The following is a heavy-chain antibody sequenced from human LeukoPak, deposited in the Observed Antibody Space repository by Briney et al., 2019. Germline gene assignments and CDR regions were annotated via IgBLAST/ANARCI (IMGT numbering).Heavy chain of an antibody. D-gene: IGHD6-19*01. CDR3: ARARTETGIAVAGTFNWFDP. J-gene: IGHJ5*02. CDR2: INPNSGGT. V-gene: IGHV1-2*06. CDR1: GYTSTGYY. Sequence: ASVKVSCKASGYTSTGYYMHWVRQAPGQGLEWMGRINPNSGGTNYAQKFQGRVTMTRDTSISTAYMELSRLRSDDTAVYYCARARTETGIAVAGTFNWFDPWGQGTLVTVSS.